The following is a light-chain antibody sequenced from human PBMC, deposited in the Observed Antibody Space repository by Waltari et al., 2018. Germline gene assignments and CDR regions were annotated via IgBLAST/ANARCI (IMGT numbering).Light chain of an antibody. CDR2: GAS. Sequence: EIVLTQSPGTLSLSPGERATLSCRASQSVSRSYLAWYQQKPGQAPRLLIYGASRRATGIPDRFSGSGSGTDFTLTISRLEPEDFAVYYCQQYGSSPPWTFGQGTKVEIK. J-gene: IGKJ1*01. V-gene: IGKV3-20*01. CDR1: QSVSRSY. CDR3: QQYGSSPPWT.